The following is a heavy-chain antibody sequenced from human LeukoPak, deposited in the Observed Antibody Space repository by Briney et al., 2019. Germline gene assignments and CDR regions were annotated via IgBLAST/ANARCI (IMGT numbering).Heavy chain of an antibody. CDR1: GFTFSTYV. J-gene: IGHJ4*02. Sequence: PGGSLRLSCATSGFTFSTYVMSWVRQAPGKGLEWVSGISGSGDNTYYADSVKGRFTISRDNSKNTLYLQMNSLRAEDTAVYYCAKGSGYDTDFDCWGQGTLVTVCS. CDR3: AKGSGYDTDFDC. D-gene: IGHD3-9*01. CDR2: ISGSGDNT. V-gene: IGHV3-23*01.